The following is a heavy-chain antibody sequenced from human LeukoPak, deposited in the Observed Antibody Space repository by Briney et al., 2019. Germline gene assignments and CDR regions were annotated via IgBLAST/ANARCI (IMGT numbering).Heavy chain of an antibody. V-gene: IGHV3-23*01. CDR3: SKGPTSLAVSGNW. D-gene: IGHD4-23*01. CDR2: ISGSGGST. J-gene: IGHJ4*02. Sequence: GGSLRLSCAASGFTFSSYAMSWVRQAPGKGLEWVSAISGSGGSTYYEDSVKGRLTISSDNSHNTLYPQMNSLRADDTAVYYCSKGPTSLAVSGNWWGERTLGTVS. CDR1: GFTFSSYA.